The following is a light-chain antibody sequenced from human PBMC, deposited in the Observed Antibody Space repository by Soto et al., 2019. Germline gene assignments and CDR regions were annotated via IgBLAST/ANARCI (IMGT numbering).Light chain of an antibody. CDR3: QQYGSSPLT. V-gene: IGKV3-20*01. CDR1: QSISSSY. CDR2: GAS. J-gene: IGKJ4*01. Sequence: EIVMTQSPVTLSLSPGERATLSCTASQSISSSYLAWYQQNPGQAPRLLIYGASNRATGIPDRFSGNGSGTDFTLTINRLAPEDFAVFYCQQYGSSPLTFGGGTKVEIK.